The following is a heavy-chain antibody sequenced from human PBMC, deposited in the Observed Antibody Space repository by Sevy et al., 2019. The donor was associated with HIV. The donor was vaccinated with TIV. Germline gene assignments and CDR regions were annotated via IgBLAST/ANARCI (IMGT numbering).Heavy chain of an antibody. CDR1: GGSVSSGSYY. J-gene: IGHJ6*02. Sequence: SETLSLTCTVSGGSVSSGSYYWSWIRQPLGKGLEWIGYIYYSGSTNYNPSLKSRVTISVDTSKNQFSLKLSSVTAADTAVYYCARDIVVVPAATWYGMDVWGQGTTVTVSS. CDR2: IYYSGST. CDR3: ARDIVVVPAATWYGMDV. V-gene: IGHV4-61*01. D-gene: IGHD2-2*01.